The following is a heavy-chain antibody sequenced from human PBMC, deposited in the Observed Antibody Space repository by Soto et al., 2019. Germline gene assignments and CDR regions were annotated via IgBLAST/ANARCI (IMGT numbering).Heavy chain of an antibody. CDR2: INAGNGNT. Sequence: ASVKVSCKASGYTFTSYAMHWVRQAPGQRLEWMGWINAGNGNTKYSQKFQGRVTITRDTSASTAYMELSSLRSEDTAVYYCARLSSLGYYDVWSGPPDYWGQGTLVTVSS. CDR1: GYTFTSYA. J-gene: IGHJ4*02. CDR3: ARLSSLGYYDVWSGPPDY. D-gene: IGHD3-3*01. V-gene: IGHV1-3*01.